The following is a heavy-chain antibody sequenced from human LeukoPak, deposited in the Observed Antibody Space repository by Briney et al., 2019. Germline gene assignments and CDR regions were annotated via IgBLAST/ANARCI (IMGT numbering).Heavy chain of an antibody. CDR1: GGSISSYY. J-gene: IGHJ3*02. CDR3: AREATDSGSYRLDDAFDI. V-gene: IGHV4-4*07. CDR2: IYTSGST. D-gene: IGHD1-26*01. Sequence: SETLSLTCTVSGGSISSYYWSWIRQPAGKGLEWIGRIYTSGSTNYNPSLKSRVTMSVDTSKNQFSLKLSSVTAADTAVYYCAREATDSGSYRLDDAFDIWGQGTMVTVSS.